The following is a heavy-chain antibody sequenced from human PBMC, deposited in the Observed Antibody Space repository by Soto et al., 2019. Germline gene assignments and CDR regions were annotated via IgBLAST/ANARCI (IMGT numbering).Heavy chain of an antibody. Sequence: EVQLVESGGGLVQPGGSLRLSCGASGFTFTSYWMEWVRQAPGKGLVWVSRIASDGSTTAYADAVKGRFTISRDNAKNTLYLQMDSLRDEDKAVYYCARVCQQLGNWGQGTLVTVSS. D-gene: IGHD6-13*01. CDR2: IASDGSTT. CDR3: ARVCQQLGN. J-gene: IGHJ4*02. V-gene: IGHV3-74*01. CDR1: GFTFTSYW.